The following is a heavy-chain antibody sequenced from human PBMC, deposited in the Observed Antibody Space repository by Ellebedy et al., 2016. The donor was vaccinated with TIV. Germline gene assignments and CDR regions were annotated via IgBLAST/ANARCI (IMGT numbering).Heavy chain of an antibody. D-gene: IGHD3-10*01. J-gene: IGHJ4*02. CDR3: ARLDNGSGSYPPPFDY. CDR2: IYYSGST. V-gene: IGHV4-39*01. CDR1: GGSISSSSYY. Sequence: SETLSLXXTVSGGSISSSSYYWGWIRQPPGKGLEWIGSIYYSGSTYYNPSLKSRVTISVDTSKNQFSLKLSSVTAADTAVYYCARLDNGSGSYPPPFDYWGQGTLVTVSS.